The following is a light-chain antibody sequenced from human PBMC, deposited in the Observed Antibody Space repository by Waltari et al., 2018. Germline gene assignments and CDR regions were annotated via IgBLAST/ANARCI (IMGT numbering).Light chain of an antibody. V-gene: IGLV3-1*01. J-gene: IGLJ2*01. CDR1: KLGDKY. CDR3: QAWDSSTANVV. CDR2: QDS. Sequence: SYELTQPPSVSVSPGQTASITCSGDKLGDKYACWYQQKPGQSPGLVIYQDSKRPAGIPERFSGSNSGNTATLTISGTQAMYEADYYCQAWDSSTANVVFGGGTKLTVL.